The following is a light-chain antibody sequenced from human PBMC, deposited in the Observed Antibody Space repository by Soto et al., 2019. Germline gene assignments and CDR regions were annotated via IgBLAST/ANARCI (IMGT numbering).Light chain of an antibody. V-gene: IGKV3-20*01. CDR2: DAS. J-gene: IGKJ2*01. Sequence: EFVLTQSPGTLSLSPGERATLSCRASQTVRNNYLAWYQQKPGQAPRLLIYDASSRATGIPDRFSGGGSGTEFTLTISSLQSEDFALYYCHQYNSWPPGTFGQGTKVDIK. CDR1: QTVRNNY. CDR3: HQYNSWPPGT.